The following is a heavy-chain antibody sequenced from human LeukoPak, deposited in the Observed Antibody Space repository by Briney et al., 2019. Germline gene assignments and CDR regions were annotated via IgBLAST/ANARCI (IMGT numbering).Heavy chain of an antibody. CDR2: INDRGHT. J-gene: IGHJ4*02. Sequence: PSETLSLTCAVHGGSFSGYHWNWIRQSPGKGLEWIGEINDRGHTNYNPSLESRITISVDTSKSQFSLKLSSVTAADTAVYYCARNITLVDSYSFDYWGQGTLITVSS. V-gene: IGHV4-34*01. CDR3: ARNITLVDSYSFDY. CDR1: GGSFSGYH. D-gene: IGHD3-10*01.